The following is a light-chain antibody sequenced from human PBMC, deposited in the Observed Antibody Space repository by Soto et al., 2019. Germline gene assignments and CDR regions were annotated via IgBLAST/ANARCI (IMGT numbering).Light chain of an antibody. CDR1: QSVRSY. V-gene: IGKV3-15*01. J-gene: IGKJ1*01. CDR3: QQYNNLPT. CDR2: GAS. Sequence: SLATLSLNTRERATLCCRASQSVRSYLAWYKQKPGQAPRLLIYGASTRATGIPATFSGSGSGTEFTLSISSLQSADFAVYYCQQYNNLPTFGQRSK.